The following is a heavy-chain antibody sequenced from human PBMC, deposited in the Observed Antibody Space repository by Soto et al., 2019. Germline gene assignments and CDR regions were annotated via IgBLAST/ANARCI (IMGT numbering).Heavy chain of an antibody. CDR2: INPNSGGT. CDR3: ARLFRANLNYYESSGYDV. Sequence: ASVKVSCKASGYTFTGYYMHWVRQAPGQGLEWMGWINPNSGGTNYAQKFQGWVTMTRDTSISTAYMELSRLRSDDTAVYYCARLFRANLNYYESSGYDVWGQGTTVTVSS. CDR1: GYTFTGYY. D-gene: IGHD3-22*01. V-gene: IGHV1-2*04. J-gene: IGHJ6*02.